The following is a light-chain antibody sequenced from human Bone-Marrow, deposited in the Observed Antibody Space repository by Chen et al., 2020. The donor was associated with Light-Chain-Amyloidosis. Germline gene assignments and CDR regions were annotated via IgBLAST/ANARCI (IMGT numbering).Light chain of an antibody. Sequence: NFMLTQPHSVSESPGKTVIISCTRSSGSIATKYVQGYQQRPGSSPTTVIYEDDQRPSGVPDRFSGSIDRSSNSASLTISGLKTEDEADYYCQSYQGSSQGVFGGGTKLTVL. CDR2: EDD. CDR3: QSYQGSSQGV. CDR1: SGSIATKY. V-gene: IGLV6-57*01. J-gene: IGLJ3*02.